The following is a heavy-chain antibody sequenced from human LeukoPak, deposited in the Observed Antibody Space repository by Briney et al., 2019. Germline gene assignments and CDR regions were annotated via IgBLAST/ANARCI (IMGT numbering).Heavy chain of an antibody. Sequence: GGSLRLSCAASGFTFSSYSMNWVRQAPGKGLEWVSYISSSSSTIYYADSVKGRFTISRDNSKNTLYLQMNSLRAEDTAVYYCARGENYFDYWGQGTLVTVSS. V-gene: IGHV3-48*01. J-gene: IGHJ4*02. CDR2: ISSSSSTI. D-gene: IGHD1-26*01. CDR1: GFTFSSYS. CDR3: ARGENYFDY.